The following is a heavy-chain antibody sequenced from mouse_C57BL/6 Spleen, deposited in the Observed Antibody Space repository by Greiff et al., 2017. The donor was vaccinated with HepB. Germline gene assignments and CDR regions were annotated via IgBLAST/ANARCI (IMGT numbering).Heavy chain of an antibody. V-gene: IGHV1-80*01. Sequence: VQLQQSGAELVKPGASVKISCKASGYAFSSYWMNWVKQRPGKGLEWIGQIYPGDGDTNYNGKFKGKATLTADKSSSTAYMQLRSLTSEDSAVYFCARSGDYGSSYYAMDYWGQGTSVTVSS. CDR3: ARSGDYGSSYYAMDY. CDR2: IYPGDGDT. D-gene: IGHD1-1*01. CDR1: GYAFSSYW. J-gene: IGHJ4*01.